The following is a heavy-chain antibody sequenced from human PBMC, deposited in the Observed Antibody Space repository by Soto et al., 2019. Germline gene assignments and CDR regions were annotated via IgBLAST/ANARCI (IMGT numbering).Heavy chain of an antibody. D-gene: IGHD3-22*01. CDR2: ISAYNGNT. CDR3: ARGVFLYYYDISVYFDY. J-gene: IGHJ4*02. Sequence: GASVKVSCKASGYTFTSYGISWVRQAPGQGLEWMGWISAYNGNTNYAQKLQGRVTMTTDTSTSTAYMELRSLRSDDTAVYYCARGVFLYYYDISVYFDYWGQGPLVPVSS. V-gene: IGHV1-18*01. CDR1: GYTFTSYG.